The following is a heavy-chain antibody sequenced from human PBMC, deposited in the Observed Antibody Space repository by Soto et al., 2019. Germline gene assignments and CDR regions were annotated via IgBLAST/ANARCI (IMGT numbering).Heavy chain of an antibody. CDR2: IYYSGST. J-gene: IGHJ4*02. D-gene: IGHD6-19*01. CDR1: GGSISSYY. V-gene: IGHV4-59*01. CDR3: ARARYSSGWAFDY. Sequence: SETLSLTCTVSGGSISSYYWSWIRQPPGKGLEWIGYIYYSGSTNYNPSLKSRVTISVDTSKNQFSLKLSSVTAADTAVYYRARARYSSGWAFDYWGQGTLVTVSS.